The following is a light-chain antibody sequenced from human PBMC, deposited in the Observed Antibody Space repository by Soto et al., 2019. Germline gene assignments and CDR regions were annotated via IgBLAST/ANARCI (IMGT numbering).Light chain of an antibody. CDR2: EVS. CDR1: SSDVGAYDY. V-gene: IGLV2-14*03. Sequence: QSVLTQPASVSGSPGESITISCTGTSSDVGAYDYVSWYQRHPDKAPKLIIYEVSHRPSGVSNRFSGSKSVNTATLTISGLQAEDEADYYCSSYTSSSTRVFGTGTKVTVL. J-gene: IGLJ1*01. CDR3: SSYTSSSTRV.